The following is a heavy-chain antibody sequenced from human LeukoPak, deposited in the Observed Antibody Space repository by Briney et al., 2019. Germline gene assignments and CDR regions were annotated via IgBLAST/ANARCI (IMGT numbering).Heavy chain of an antibody. CDR2: ISSSGSTI. CDR3: ARDVRYYYDSSGYYGIDY. J-gene: IGHJ4*02. Sequence: GGSLRLSCAASGFTFSSYEMNWVRQAPGKGLEWVSYISSSGSTIYYADSVKGRFTISRDNAKNSLYLQMNSLRAEDTAVYYCARDVRYYYDSSGYYGIDYRGQGTLVTVSS. V-gene: IGHV3-48*03. D-gene: IGHD3-22*01. CDR1: GFTFSSYE.